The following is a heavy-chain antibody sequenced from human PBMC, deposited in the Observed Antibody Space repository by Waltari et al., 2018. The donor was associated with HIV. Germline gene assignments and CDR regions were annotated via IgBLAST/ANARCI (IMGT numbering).Heavy chain of an antibody. V-gene: IGHV1-18*01. CDR1: GYPFPNYG. D-gene: IGHD3-22*01. J-gene: IGHJ4*02. CDR2: ISGYNGDT. Sequence: QVHLVQSGAELRKPGASVTVSCKASGYPFPNYGIPWVRQAPGQGLEWMGWISGYNGDTKYAQKVRGRVTMTTDTSTSTAYLEMGSLRFDDTAVYYCARDHYYGSSGYYSDYWGQGTLVTVSS. CDR3: ARDHYYGSSGYYSDY.